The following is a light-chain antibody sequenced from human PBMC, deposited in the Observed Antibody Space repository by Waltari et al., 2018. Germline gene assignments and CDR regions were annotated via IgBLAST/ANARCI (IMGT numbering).Light chain of an antibody. CDR1: RLGDKY. J-gene: IGLJ2*01. V-gene: IGLV3-1*01. Sequence: SYELNQPPSVSVSPGQTATITCSGNRLGDKYTCWYQQKPGQSPVLVIYQNIKRPSGIPELFSGSNSGNTATLTISGTQAMDEADYYCQAWDSTTVIFGGGTKLTVL. CDR2: QNI. CDR3: QAWDSTTVI.